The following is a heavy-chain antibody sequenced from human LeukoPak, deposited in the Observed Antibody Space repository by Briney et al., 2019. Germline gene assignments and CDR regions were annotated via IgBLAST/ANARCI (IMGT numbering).Heavy chain of an antibody. J-gene: IGHJ6*02. V-gene: IGHV3-23*01. CDR2: ISGSGGST. CDR1: GFTFSSYA. Sequence: GGSPRLSCAASGFTFSSYAMSWVRQAPGKGLEWVSAISGSGGSTYYADSVKGRFTISRDNSKNTLYLQMNSLRAEDTAVYYCAKVALLYYYYGMDVWGQGTTVTVSS. CDR3: AKVALLYYYYGMDV.